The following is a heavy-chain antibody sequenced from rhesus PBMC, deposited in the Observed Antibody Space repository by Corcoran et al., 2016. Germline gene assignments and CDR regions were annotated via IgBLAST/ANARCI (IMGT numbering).Heavy chain of an antibody. CDR3: ARYNWNYGYFDY. CDR2: IYWDNDK. J-gene: IGHJ4*01. V-gene: IGHV2-174*01. CDR1: GFSLTTSGMG. D-gene: IGHD1-26*01. Sequence: QVTLKESGPELVKPTQTLTLTCTISGFSLTTSGMGVGWIRQPSGKALEWLELIYWDNDKRYRPSLKSRLTISKDTSKNQVVLTMTNMDPVDTATYYCARYNWNYGYFDYWGQGVLVTVSS.